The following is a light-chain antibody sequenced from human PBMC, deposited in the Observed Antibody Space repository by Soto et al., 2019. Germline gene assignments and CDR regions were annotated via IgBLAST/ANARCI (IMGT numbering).Light chain of an antibody. J-gene: IGLJ1*01. CDR2: HVT. Sequence: QSVLTQPASVSGTPGQSITIPCTGTSSDIGHYDYVSWYQQHPGKAPKLMIYHVTYRPSGVSNRYSGSKSGNSASLTISGLQADDEADYYCCSLTTSHTYVFGSGTKVTVL. CDR3: CSLTTSHTYV. CDR1: SSDIGHYDY. V-gene: IGLV2-14*03.